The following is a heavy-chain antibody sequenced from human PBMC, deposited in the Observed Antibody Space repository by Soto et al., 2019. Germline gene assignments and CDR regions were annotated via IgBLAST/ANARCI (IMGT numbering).Heavy chain of an antibody. CDR2: IIPILGIA. Sequence: QVQLVQSGAEVKKPGSSVKVSCKASGGTFSSYTISWVRQAPGQGLEWMGRIIPILGIANYAQKFQGRVTITADKSTSTAHMELSSLRSEDTAVYYCARPEGDGYNYSWGQGTLVTVSS. J-gene: IGHJ4*02. V-gene: IGHV1-69*02. CDR1: GGTFSSYT. D-gene: IGHD2-21*01. CDR3: ARPEGDGYNYS.